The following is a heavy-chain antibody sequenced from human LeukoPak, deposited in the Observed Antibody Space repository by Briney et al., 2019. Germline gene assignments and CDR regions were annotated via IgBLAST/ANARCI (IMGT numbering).Heavy chain of an antibody. CDR1: GFTFSNYG. CDR3: AKSTYYYDSSGLGDY. D-gene: IGHD3-22*01. CDR2: IWYDGSNK. Sequence: PGGSLRLSCAASGFTFSNYGMHWVRQAPGKGLEWVAVIWYDGSNKYYADSVKGRFTISRDNSKNTLYLQMNSLRAEDTAVYYCAKSTYYYDSSGLGDYWGQGTLVTVSS. V-gene: IGHV3-33*06. J-gene: IGHJ4*02.